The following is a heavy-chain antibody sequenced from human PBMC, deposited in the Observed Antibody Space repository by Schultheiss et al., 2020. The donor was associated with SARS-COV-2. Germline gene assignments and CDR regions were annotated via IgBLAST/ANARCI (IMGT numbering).Heavy chain of an antibody. CDR3: ARDQVAAAGNAYWFDP. Sequence: GSLRLSCAASGFTFSSYAMSWVRQAPGKGLEWVAVISYDGSKKYYADSVKGRFTISRDNSKNTLYLQMNSLRAEDTALYHCARDQVAAAGNAYWFDPWGQGTLVTVSS. D-gene: IGHD6-13*01. V-gene: IGHV3-30*04. CDR2: ISYDGSKK. J-gene: IGHJ5*02. CDR1: GFTFSSYA.